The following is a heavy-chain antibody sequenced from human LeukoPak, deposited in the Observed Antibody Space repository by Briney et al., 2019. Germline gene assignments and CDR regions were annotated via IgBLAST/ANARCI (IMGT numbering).Heavy chain of an antibody. CDR3: ASPRRRDGQKGMDAFDI. V-gene: IGHV4-34*01. CDR2: INRSGST. Sequence: PSQTLSLTRAVYGGSFSGYYWSWIPHPPGKGLEWIGEINRSGSTSDNPSHKNRVNISVDTSKNQFSLKLSSVTAADTAVYYCASPRRRDGQKGMDAFDIWGQGTMVTVSS. J-gene: IGHJ3*02. CDR1: GGSFSGYY. D-gene: IGHD5-24*01.